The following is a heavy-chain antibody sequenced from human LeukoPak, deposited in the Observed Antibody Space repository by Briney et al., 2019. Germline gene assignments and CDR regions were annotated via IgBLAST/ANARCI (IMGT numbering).Heavy chain of an antibody. CDR1: GFTFNKYG. V-gene: IGHV3-30*02. CDR3: AKDFLDVTVAGTLDQ. CDR2: IRYDGGKT. J-gene: IGHJ4*02. Sequence: PGGSLRLSCAASGFTFNKYGIHWVRQAPGKGLEWVSFIRYDGGKTYYTASVKGRVSISRDNANNTVDLQMNSLRPEDTAVYYCAKDFLDVTVAGTLDQWGQGTLVIVSS. D-gene: IGHD6-19*01.